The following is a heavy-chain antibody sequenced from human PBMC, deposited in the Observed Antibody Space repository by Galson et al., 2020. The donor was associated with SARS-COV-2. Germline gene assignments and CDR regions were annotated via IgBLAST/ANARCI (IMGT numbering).Heavy chain of an antibody. CDR2: IWYDGSNN. CDR1: GFTFSSYG. D-gene: IGHD3-3*01. CDR3: ARDMTICGVEYYYGMDV. Sequence: TGGSLRLSCAASGFTFSSYGMHWVRQAQGKGLEWVAVIWYDGSNNYYADSVKGRFTISRDNSKNTLYLQMNSLRAEDTAVYYCARDMTICGVEYYYGMDVWGQGTTVTVSS. V-gene: IGHV3-33*01. J-gene: IGHJ6*02.